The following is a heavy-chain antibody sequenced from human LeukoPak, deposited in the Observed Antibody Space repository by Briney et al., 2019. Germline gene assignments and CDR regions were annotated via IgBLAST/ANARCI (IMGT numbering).Heavy chain of an antibody. CDR3: ARPLYGSGSYYNLDY. CDR2: ISGSGGST. CDR1: GFTFSSYA. D-gene: IGHD3-10*01. Sequence: GGSLRLSCAASGFTFSSYAMSWVRQAPGKGLEWVSAISGSGGSTYYADSVKGRFTISRDNSKNTLYLQMNSLRAEDTAVYYCARPLYGSGSYYNLDYWGQGTLVTVSS. V-gene: IGHV3-23*01. J-gene: IGHJ4*02.